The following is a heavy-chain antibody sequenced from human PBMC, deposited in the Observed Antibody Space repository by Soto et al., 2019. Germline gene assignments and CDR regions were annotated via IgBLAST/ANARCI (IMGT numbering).Heavy chain of an antibody. D-gene: IGHD4-17*01. Sequence: QVQLQESGPGLVKPSQTLSLTCTVSGGSISSGDYYWSWIRQPPGKGLEWIGYIYYSGSTYYNPSLKSRVTISVDTSKNQFSLKLSSVTAADTAVYYCARFLDEYGDYDGCDYWGQGTLVTVSS. CDR1: GGSISSGDYY. V-gene: IGHV4-30-4*01. CDR2: IYYSGST. J-gene: IGHJ4*02. CDR3: ARFLDEYGDYDGCDY.